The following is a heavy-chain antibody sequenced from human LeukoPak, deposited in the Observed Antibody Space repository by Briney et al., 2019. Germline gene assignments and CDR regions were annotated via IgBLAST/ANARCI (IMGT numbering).Heavy chain of an antibody. CDR1: GYSISSGYY. CDR3: ARGSYGGNPYYYYYYMDV. J-gene: IGHJ6*03. V-gene: IGHV4-38-2*01. Sequence: SETLSLTCAVSGYSISSGYYWGWIRPPPGKGLEWIGSIYHSGSTYYNPSLKSRVTISVDTSKNQFSLKLSSVTAADTAVYYCARGSYGGNPYYYYYYMDVWGKGTTVTVSS. CDR2: IYHSGST. D-gene: IGHD4/OR15-4a*01.